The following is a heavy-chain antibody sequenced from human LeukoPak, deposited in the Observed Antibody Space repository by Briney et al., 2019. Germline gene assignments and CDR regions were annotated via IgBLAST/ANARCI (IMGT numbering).Heavy chain of an antibody. D-gene: IGHD3-16*01. CDR1: GFIFSSHG. CDR2: VTSRSAT. Sequence: GGSLRLSCVASGFIFSSHGMSWVRQAPGKGLEWVSTVTSRSATHYTDSVKGRFITSRDSSKNTLFLQMNSLRAEDTAVYYCAKLPYPPYYYYGMDVWGQGTTVTVSS. CDR3: AKLPYPPYYYYGMDV. J-gene: IGHJ6*02. V-gene: IGHV3-23*01.